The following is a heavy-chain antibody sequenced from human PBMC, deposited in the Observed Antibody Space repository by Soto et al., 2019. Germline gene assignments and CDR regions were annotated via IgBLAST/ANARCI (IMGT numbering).Heavy chain of an antibody. D-gene: IGHD3-10*01. CDR3: AKHPYHPWTYSPDFDY. V-gene: IGHV1-18*04. CDR2: ISAFNHKA. J-gene: IGHJ4*02. Sequence: QVQLVQSGGEVKKPGASVKVSCKASGYNYNNYGVTWVRQAPGQGLEWMGWISAFNHKANYAPNIQDRVTMTIDTSTNTAHMAISGLRPDDKAVYYFAKHPYHPWTYSPDFDYLGQVTLVTDSA. CDR1: GYNYNNYG.